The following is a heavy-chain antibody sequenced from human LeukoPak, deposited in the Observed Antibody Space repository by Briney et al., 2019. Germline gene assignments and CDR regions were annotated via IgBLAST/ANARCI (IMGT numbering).Heavy chain of an antibody. CDR1: GYTFTGYC. Sequence: ASVKVSCKASGYTFTGYCMHWVRQAPGQGLEWMGWINPNSGGTNYAQKFQGRVTMTRDTSISTAYMELSRLRSDDTAVYYCARGYCSSTSCYTCFDYWGQGTLVTVSS. J-gene: IGHJ4*02. CDR3: ARGYCSSTSCYTCFDY. CDR2: INPNSGGT. D-gene: IGHD2-2*02. V-gene: IGHV1-2*02.